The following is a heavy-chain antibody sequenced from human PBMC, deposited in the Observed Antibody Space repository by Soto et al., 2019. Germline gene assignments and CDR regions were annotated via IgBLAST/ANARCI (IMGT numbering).Heavy chain of an antibody. V-gene: IGHV4-39*01. CDR1: GGSISSSSYY. CDR3: ARHYDYIWGRPV. D-gene: IGHD3-16*01. CDR2: IYYSGST. J-gene: IGHJ6*04. Sequence: QLQLQESGPGLVKPSETLSLTCTVSGGSISSSSYYWGWIRQPPGKGLEWIGSIYYSGSTYYNPSLKSRVTISVDTSKNQFSLKLSSVTAADTAVYYCARHYDYIWGRPVWGKGTTGTVSS.